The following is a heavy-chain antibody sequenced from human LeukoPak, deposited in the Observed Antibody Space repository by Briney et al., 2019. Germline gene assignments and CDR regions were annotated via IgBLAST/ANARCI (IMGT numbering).Heavy chain of an antibody. J-gene: IGHJ4*02. CDR3: ARDGSGSYYKGLPTMLFDY. V-gene: IGHV1-69*13. CDR2: IMSMFGTA. CDR1: GGTFSSYA. D-gene: IGHD3-10*01. Sequence: SVKVSCKASGGTFSSYALTWVRQAPGQGLEWMGGIMSMFGTAKYAQKFQGRVTITADESTSTAYRELSSLRSEDTAVYYCARDGSGSYYKGLPTMLFDYWGQGTLVTVSS.